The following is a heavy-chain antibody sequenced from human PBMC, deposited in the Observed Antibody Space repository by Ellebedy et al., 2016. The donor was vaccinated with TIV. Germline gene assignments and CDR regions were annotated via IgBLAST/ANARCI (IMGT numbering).Heavy chain of an antibody. CDR1: GDSISSFY. J-gene: IGHJ4*02. Sequence: SETLSLTXTVSGDSISSFYCNWIRQPAGKGLEWLGRMYTSGTTHHNPSLKSRVTMSLDTSKKQFSLELSSVTVADTAVYYCATSRDGYKIDYWGPGILVTVSS. CDR3: ATSRDGYKIDY. D-gene: IGHD5-24*01. CDR2: MYTSGTT. V-gene: IGHV4-4*07.